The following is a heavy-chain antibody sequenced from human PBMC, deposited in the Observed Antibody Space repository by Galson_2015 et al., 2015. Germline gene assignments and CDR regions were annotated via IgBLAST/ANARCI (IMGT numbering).Heavy chain of an antibody. CDR1: GFTFSNAW. Sequence: SLRLSCAASGFTFSNAWMNWVRQAPGKGLEWVGRIKSKTDGGTTDYAAPVKGRFTISRDDSKNTLYLQMNSLKTEDTAVYYCTTMKLIMITFGGVIVAQKPDYWGQGTLVTVSS. V-gene: IGHV3-15*01. CDR3: TTMKLIMITFGGVIVAQKPDY. D-gene: IGHD3-16*02. CDR2: IKSKTDGGTT. J-gene: IGHJ4*02.